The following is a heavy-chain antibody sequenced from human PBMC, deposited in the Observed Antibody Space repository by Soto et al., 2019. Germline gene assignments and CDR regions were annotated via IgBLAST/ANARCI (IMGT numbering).Heavy chain of an antibody. V-gene: IGHV4-59*01. D-gene: IGHD6-19*01. Sequence: QVQLQESGPGLVKPSETLSLTCTVSGGSISSYYWSWIRQPPGKGLEWIGYIYYSGSTNYNPSLKSRVTISVDTSKNQFALKLSSVTAADTAVYYCARDGAVAGTLFDSWGQGTLVTVSS. CDR1: GGSISSYY. CDR3: ARDGAVAGTLFDS. CDR2: IYYSGST. J-gene: IGHJ4*02.